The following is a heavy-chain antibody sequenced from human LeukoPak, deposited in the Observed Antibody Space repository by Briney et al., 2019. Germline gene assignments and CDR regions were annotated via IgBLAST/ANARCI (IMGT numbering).Heavy chain of an antibody. CDR2: ISGSGDTT. CDR1: GFSFSRFA. CDR3: AKGHSAHGTGFDY. D-gene: IGHD1-1*01. Sequence: GGSLRLSCAASGFSFSRFAMSWVRQAPGKGLEWVSTISGSGDTTYYADSVKGRFTISRDNLKNTLYVQMNSLRVEDTAVYYCAKGHSAHGTGFDYWGQGTLVIVSS. V-gene: IGHV3-23*01. J-gene: IGHJ4*02.